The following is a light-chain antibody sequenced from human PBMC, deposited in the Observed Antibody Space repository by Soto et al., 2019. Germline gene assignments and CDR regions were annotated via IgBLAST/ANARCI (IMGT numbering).Light chain of an antibody. Sequence: DIVMTQSPDSLAVSLGERATINCKSSQSVLYSSNNKNYLAWYQQKPGQPPQLLVSWSSTRESGVPDRFSGSGSGTDFSLTISSLQAEDVAVYYCQQYFSVPFTFGQGTELEIK. CDR2: WSS. J-gene: IGKJ2*01. CDR3: QQYFSVPFT. CDR1: QSVLYSSNNKNY. V-gene: IGKV4-1*01.